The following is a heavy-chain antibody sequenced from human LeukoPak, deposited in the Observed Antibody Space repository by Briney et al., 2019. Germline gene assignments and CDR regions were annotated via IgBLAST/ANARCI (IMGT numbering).Heavy chain of an antibody. CDR2: VRGNGDST. Sequence: GGSLRLSCAASGFTFDDYAMHWVRQAPGKGLEWVAVVRGNGDSTHYADSVKGRFTISRDNSKNTLYLQMNSLRDEDTAVYYCAKGFFGSGSFPHNFDYWGQGTLVTVSS. CDR1: GFTFDDYA. J-gene: IGHJ4*02. D-gene: IGHD3-10*01. V-gene: IGHV3-23*01. CDR3: AKGFFGSGSFPHNFDY.